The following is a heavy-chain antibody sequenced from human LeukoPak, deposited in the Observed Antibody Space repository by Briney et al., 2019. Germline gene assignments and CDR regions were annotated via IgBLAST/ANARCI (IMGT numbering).Heavy chain of an antibody. V-gene: IGHV3-23*01. CDR1: GFTFSTYG. D-gene: IGHD3-10*01. J-gene: IGHJ6*03. CDR3: AKTSGQYYYYYYMDV. CDR2: ISGSGGST. Sequence: GGSLRLSCAASGFTFSTYGMSWVRQAPGKGLEWVSAISGSGGSTYYADYVKGRFTISRDNSKNTLYLQMNSLRAEDTAVYYCAKTSGQYYYYYYMDVWGKGTTVTISS.